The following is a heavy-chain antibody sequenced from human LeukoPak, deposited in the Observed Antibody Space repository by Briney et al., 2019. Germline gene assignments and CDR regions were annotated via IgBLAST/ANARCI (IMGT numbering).Heavy chain of an antibody. CDR3: ARDLGSSWTGDY. D-gene: IGHD6-13*01. V-gene: IGHV1-69*01. CDR1: GGTFSSYA. J-gene: IGHJ4*02. Sequence: ASVKVSCKAPGGTFSSYAISWVRQAPGQGLEWMGGIIPIFGTANYAQKFQGRVTITADESTSTAYMELSSLRSEDTAVYYCARDLGSSWTGDYWGQGTLVTVSS. CDR2: IIPIFGTA.